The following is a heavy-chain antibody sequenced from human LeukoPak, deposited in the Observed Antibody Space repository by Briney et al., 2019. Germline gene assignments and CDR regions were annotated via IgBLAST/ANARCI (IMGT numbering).Heavy chain of an antibody. Sequence: GGSLRLSCTASGFTFSSYAMSRVRQAPGKGLEWVSAISGRGGSTYYADSVKGRFTISRDNSKNTLYLQMNSLRAEDTAVYYCAKDELVGGTTGYYYYGMDVWGQGTTVTVSS. V-gene: IGHV3-23*01. CDR2: ISGRGGST. D-gene: IGHD1-7*01. CDR3: AKDELVGGTTGYYYYGMDV. J-gene: IGHJ6*02. CDR1: GFTFSSYA.